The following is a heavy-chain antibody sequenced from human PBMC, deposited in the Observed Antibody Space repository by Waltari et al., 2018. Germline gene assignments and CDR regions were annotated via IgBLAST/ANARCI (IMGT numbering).Heavy chain of an antibody. CDR1: GGSINSAAYY. Sequence: QVQLQESGPGLVKPSQTLSLTCPVSGGSINSAAYYWSWIRHHPGKGLEYIGYIYHSGSTYYKSSLRSRLSMSIDTSQNQFSLRLTSMTPADTAVYYCVRDRGYGGKSGLFDSWGQGIQVTVSP. V-gene: IGHV4-31*03. D-gene: IGHD2-15*01. CDR2: IYHSGST. J-gene: IGHJ4*02. CDR3: VRDRGYGGKSGLFDS.